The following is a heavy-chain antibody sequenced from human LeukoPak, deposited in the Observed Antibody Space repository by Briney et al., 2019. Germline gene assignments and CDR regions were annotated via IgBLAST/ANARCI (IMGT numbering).Heavy chain of an antibody. Sequence: SETLSLTCTVSGGSVGSAGYYWSWIRQPPGGGLEWIGYIYYIRNTNYNPSLKSRVTMSLDPSKNQFSLKLNSVTAADTAVYYCARTQSQSGSYRYYFGYWGQGTLVTVSS. D-gene: IGHD1-26*01. J-gene: IGHJ4*02. CDR2: IYYIRNT. V-gene: IGHV4-61*08. CDR3: ARTQSQSGSYRYYFGY. CDR1: GGSVGSAGYY.